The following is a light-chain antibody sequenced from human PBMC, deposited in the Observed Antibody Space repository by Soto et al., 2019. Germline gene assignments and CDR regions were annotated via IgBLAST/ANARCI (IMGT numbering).Light chain of an antibody. J-gene: IGKJ1*01. CDR2: GAS. V-gene: IGKV3-20*01. Sequence: DIVLNQSPGTLTFSPGERATLSCRVSQSVSSSYLAWYQQKPGQAPRLLIYGASSRATGIPDRFSGSGSGADFTLTISRLEPEDFAVYYCQQYGSSRWTFGQGTKGDIK. CDR3: QQYGSSRWT. CDR1: QSVSSSY.